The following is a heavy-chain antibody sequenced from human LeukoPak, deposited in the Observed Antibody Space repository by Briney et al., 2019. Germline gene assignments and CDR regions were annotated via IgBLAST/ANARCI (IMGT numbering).Heavy chain of an antibody. CDR3: ARDGARTIGIAAAFDY. Sequence: GGSLRLSCVASGFTFTDYTMNWIRQAPGKGLEWLSYISSSSSAIYYADSVKGRFTISRDNAKNSLYLQMNSLRAEDTAVYYCARDGARTIGIAAAFDYWGQGTLVTVSS. J-gene: IGHJ4*02. D-gene: IGHD6-13*01. V-gene: IGHV3-48*01. CDR2: ISSSSSAI. CDR1: GFTFTDYT.